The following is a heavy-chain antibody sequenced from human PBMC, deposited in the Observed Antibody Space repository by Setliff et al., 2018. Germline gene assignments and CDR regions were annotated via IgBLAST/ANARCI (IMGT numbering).Heavy chain of an antibody. Sequence: PSETLSLTCIVSGDSISSNSHYWGLIRQPPGKGLEWVATIYYSGSTYSNPSLKSRLIISVDAPDNQFSVKLSSVTAADTAVYYCARHKSNGSGSYPSLYMDVWGKGIMVTVSS. D-gene: IGHD3-10*01. CDR2: IYYSGST. CDR3: ARHKSNGSGSYPSLYMDV. J-gene: IGHJ6*03. CDR1: GDSISSNSHY. V-gene: IGHV4-39*01.